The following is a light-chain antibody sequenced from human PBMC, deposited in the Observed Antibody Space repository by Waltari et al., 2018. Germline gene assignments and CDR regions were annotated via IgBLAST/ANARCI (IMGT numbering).Light chain of an antibody. CDR3: AAWDDSLNGL. Sequence: QSVLTQPPSVSGAPGQRVTISCSGSRSTIGKNNVNWSQQVPGTAPKLLIFSNNQRSSGVPDRFSGSKSGTSASLAISGLQSEDEADYFCAAWDDSLNGLFGGGTKLTVL. V-gene: IGLV1-44*01. CDR2: SNN. CDR1: RSTIGKNN. J-gene: IGLJ2*01.